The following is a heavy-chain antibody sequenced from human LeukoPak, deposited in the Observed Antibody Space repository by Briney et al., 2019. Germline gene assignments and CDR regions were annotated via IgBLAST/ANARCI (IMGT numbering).Heavy chain of an antibody. Sequence: GASVKVSCKASGYTFTSYYMHWVRQAPGQGLEWMGIINPSGGSTSYAQKFQGRVTMTRDTSTSPVYMELSSLRSEDTAVYYCARDRGYSYGTGYYYYGMDVWGKGTTVTVSS. J-gene: IGHJ6*04. V-gene: IGHV1-46*01. D-gene: IGHD5-18*01. CDR1: GYTFTSYY. CDR3: ARDRGYSYGTGYYYYGMDV. CDR2: INPSGGST.